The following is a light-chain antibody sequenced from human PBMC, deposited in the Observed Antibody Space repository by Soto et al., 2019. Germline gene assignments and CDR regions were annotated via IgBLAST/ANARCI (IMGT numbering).Light chain of an antibody. J-gene: IGKJ5*01. CDR1: RNVSIY. CDR3: QQSYKMPS. CDR2: ATS. V-gene: IGKV1-39*01. Sequence: EIPLPQSPSSLAASVGDRLTLTCRASRNVSIYLNWYQHKPGKGPTLLIHATSNLQIGVPSRFSGSGSGTEFTLTISSLEPEDFETYYCQQSYKMPSFGQGTRLVIK.